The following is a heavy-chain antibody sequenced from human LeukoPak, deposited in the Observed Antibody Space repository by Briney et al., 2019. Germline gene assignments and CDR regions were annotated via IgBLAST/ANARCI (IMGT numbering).Heavy chain of an antibody. V-gene: IGHV3-11*01. CDR3: ARANRGFSYGYVGY. CDR2: ISSSGTTI. CDR1: GFTFSDYY. J-gene: IGHJ4*02. D-gene: IGHD5-18*01. Sequence: PGGSLRLSCAASGFTFSDYYMTWIRQAPGKGLEYVSYISSSGTTIHHADSVKGRFTISRDNAKNSLSLQMNSLRAEDTAVYYCARANRGFSYGYVGYWGQGTLVTVSS.